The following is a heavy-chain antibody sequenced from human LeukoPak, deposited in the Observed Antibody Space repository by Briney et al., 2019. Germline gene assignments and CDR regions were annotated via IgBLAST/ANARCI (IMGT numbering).Heavy chain of an antibody. CDR1: GGSISGGSYY. CDR2: IYTSGST. Sequence: PSETLSLTCTVSGGSISGGSYYWSWIRQPAGKGLEWIGRIYTSGSTNYNPSLKSRVTISVDTSKNQFSLKLSSVTAADTAVYYCARKGRYYDILTGYRADAFDIWGQGTMVTVSS. J-gene: IGHJ3*02. D-gene: IGHD3-9*01. CDR3: ARKGRYYDILTGYRADAFDI. V-gene: IGHV4-61*02.